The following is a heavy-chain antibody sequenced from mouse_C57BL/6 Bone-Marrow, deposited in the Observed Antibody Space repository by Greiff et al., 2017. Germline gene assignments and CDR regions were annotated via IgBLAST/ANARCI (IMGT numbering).Heavy chain of an antibody. CDR3: ARGRVYCGSSHFDH. Sequence: VQLQQPGAELVKPGASVKISCKASGYAFSSYWMNWVKQRPGKGLEWIGQIYPGDGDTNYNGKFKGKATLTEDKSSSTAYMQLRSLTSEDSAVFCCARGRVYCGSSHFDHWGQGTTLTVSS. CDR2: IYPGDGDT. J-gene: IGHJ2*01. CDR1: GYAFSSYW. D-gene: IGHD1-1*01. V-gene: IGHV1-80*01.